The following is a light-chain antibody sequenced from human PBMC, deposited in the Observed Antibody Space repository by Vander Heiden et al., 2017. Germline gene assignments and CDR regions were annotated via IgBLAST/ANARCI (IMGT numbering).Light chain of an antibody. V-gene: IGKV1-39*01. CDR1: QSISSY. Sequence: IYMAQSPSSPSASVAARFTITCRASQSISSYLNWYQQKPGKAPKLLIYAASSLQSGVPSRFSGSGSGTDFTLTISSLQPEEIATYYCQQSYSTPLTFGPGTKVDIK. CDR2: AAS. J-gene: IGKJ3*01. CDR3: QQSYSTPLT.